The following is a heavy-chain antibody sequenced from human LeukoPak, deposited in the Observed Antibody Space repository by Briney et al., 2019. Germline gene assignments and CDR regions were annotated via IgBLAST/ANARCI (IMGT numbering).Heavy chain of an antibody. V-gene: IGHV3-23*01. CDR3: AKDFHQLLFHY. J-gene: IGHJ4*02. D-gene: IGHD2-2*01. CDR2: ISGSGGST. Sequence: GGSLRPSCAASGFTFSSYAMSWVRQAPGKGLEWVSAISGSGGSTYYADSVKGRFTISRDNSKNTLYLQMNSLRAEDTAVYYCAKDFHQLLFHYWGQGTLVTVSS. CDR1: GFTFSSYA.